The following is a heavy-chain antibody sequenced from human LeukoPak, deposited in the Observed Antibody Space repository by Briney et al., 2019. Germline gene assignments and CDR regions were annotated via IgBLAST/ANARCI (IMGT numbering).Heavy chain of an antibody. J-gene: IGHJ4*02. V-gene: IGHV3-21*01. CDR3: AKAGPVGDKGGFDY. CDR1: GFTFSGFS. Sequence: GGSLRLSCAASGFTFSGFSMNWVRQAPGKGLEWVSSISDSSSHIFYADPVKGRFTISRDNAKNSLYLQMNSLRVEDTAVYYCAKAGPVGDKGGFDYWGQGTVVTVSS. CDR2: ISDSSSHI. D-gene: IGHD1-26*01.